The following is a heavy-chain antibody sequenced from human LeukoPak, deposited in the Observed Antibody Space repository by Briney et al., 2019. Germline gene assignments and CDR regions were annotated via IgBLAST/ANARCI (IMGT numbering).Heavy chain of an antibody. V-gene: IGHV1-2*02. Sequence: ASVKLSFNSSGYSFSGYYMYWVRQSPGQGLEWMGGINPNNGETNYAQKFTARVTMTRDTSISTAYMQLSRLRSDDTAVYYCARGREDAMRGYSYGDAFDIWGQGTMVTVSS. CDR3: ARGREDAMRGYSYGDAFDI. J-gene: IGHJ3*02. CDR2: INPNNGET. D-gene: IGHD5-18*01. CDR1: GYSFSGYY.